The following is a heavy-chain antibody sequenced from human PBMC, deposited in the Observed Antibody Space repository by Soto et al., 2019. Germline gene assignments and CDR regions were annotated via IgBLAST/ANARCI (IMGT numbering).Heavy chain of an antibody. CDR3: ANHPPSSSWYEGYYYGMDV. Sequence: EVQLLESGGGLVQPGGSLRLSCAASGFTFSSYAMSWVRQAPGKGLEWVSAISGSGGSTYYADSVKGRFTISRDNSKNTLYLQMNSLRAEDTAVYYCANHPPSSSWYEGYYYGMDVWGQGTTVTVSS. CDR1: GFTFSSYA. J-gene: IGHJ6*02. D-gene: IGHD6-13*01. CDR2: ISGSGGST. V-gene: IGHV3-23*01.